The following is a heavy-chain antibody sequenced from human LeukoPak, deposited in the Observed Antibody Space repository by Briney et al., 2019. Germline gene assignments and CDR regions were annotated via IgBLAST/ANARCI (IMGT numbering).Heavy chain of an antibody. V-gene: IGHV3-33*01. Sequence: PGGSLRLSCAASGFTFSSYGMHWVRRAPGKGLEWVAVIWYDGSNKYYADSVRGRFTISRDSSKNTLYLQMNSLRADDTAVYYCARCEGSYSAIDYWGQGTLVTVSS. CDR1: GFTFSSYG. CDR3: ARCEGSYSAIDY. D-gene: IGHD3-10*01. CDR2: IWYDGSNK. J-gene: IGHJ4*02.